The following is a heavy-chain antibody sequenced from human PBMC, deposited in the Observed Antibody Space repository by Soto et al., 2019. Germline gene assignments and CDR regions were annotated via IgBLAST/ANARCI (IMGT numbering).Heavy chain of an antibody. V-gene: IGHV2-5*01. CDR3: AHNVFSPQKIDY. CDR1: GFSLSTSGVG. J-gene: IGHJ4*02. Sequence: SGPTLVNPTQTLTLTCTFSGFSLSTSGVGVGWIRQPPGKALEWLALIYWNGDERYSPSLKSRLTITKDTSKNQVVLTMTNMDPVDTATYYCAHNVFSPQKIDYWGPGTLVTVS. CDR2: IYWNGDE. D-gene: IGHD2-8*01.